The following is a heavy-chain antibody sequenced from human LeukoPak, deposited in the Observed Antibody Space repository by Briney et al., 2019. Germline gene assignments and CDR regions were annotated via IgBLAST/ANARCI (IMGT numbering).Heavy chain of an antibody. D-gene: IGHD2-15*01. CDR3: ARGGLHCSGGSCYSYWYFDL. Sequence: ASVKVSCKASGYTFTSYGISWVRQAPGQVLEWMGWISAYNGNTNYAQKLQGRVTMTTDTSTSTAYMELRSLRSDDTAVYYCARGGLHCSGGSCYSYWYFDLWGRGTLVTVSS. V-gene: IGHV1-18*01. J-gene: IGHJ2*01. CDR1: GYTFTSYG. CDR2: ISAYNGNT.